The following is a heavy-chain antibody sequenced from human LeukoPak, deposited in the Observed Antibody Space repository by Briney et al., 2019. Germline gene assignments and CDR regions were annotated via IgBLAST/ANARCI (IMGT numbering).Heavy chain of an antibody. CDR1: GYSFTSYW. V-gene: IGHV5-51*01. J-gene: IGHJ4*02. CDR2: IYPSDSDT. Sequence: GEPLKISCKGSGYSFTSYWIGWVRQMPGKGLEWMGIIYPSDSDTKYSPSFQGHVIFSADKSISTAYLEWSSLKASDTAMYYCASQGASGPLDYWGQGTLVTVSS. CDR3: ASQGASGPLDY.